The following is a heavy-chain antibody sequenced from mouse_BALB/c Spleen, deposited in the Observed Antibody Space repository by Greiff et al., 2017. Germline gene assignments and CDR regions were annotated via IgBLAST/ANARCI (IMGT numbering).Heavy chain of an antibody. V-gene: IGHV1-5*01. CDR3: TDRYDSPYFDY. Sequence: EVQLQQSGTVLARPGASVKMSCKASGYSFTSYWMHWVKQRPGQGLEWIGAIYPGNSDTSYNQKFKGKAKLTAVTSASTAYMELSSLTNEDSAVYYCTDRYDSPYFDYWGQGTTLTVSS. CDR1: GYSFTSYW. J-gene: IGHJ2*01. D-gene: IGHD2-14*01. CDR2: IYPGNSDT.